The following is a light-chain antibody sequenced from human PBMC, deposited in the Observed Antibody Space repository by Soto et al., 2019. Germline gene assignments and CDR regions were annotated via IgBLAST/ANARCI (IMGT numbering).Light chain of an antibody. Sequence: EIQMTQSPSSLSASVGDRVNITCRASQSISSYLNWYQQKPGKAPKLLIYAASSLQSGVPSRFSGSGSGTDFTLTISSLQPEDFATYYCQQSYSTPLTFGGGTKVDIK. CDR2: AAS. CDR1: QSISSY. J-gene: IGKJ4*01. CDR3: QQSYSTPLT. V-gene: IGKV1-39*01.